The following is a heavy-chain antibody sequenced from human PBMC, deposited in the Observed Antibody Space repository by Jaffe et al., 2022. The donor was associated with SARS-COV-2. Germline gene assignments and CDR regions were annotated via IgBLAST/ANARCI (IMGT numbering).Heavy chain of an antibody. Sequence: EVQLVESGGGSLQPGGSLRLSCAASGFTFKHYGVTWVRQAPGRGLEWVSHISDSSSTIYHEESVKGRFTISRDDAMNSVYLQMDSLRAEDTGVYYCARAASVTTARWHYMDVWGKGTTVTVSS. CDR2: ISDSSSTI. V-gene: IGHV3-48*01. D-gene: IGHD1-1*01. CDR1: GFTFKHYG. CDR3: ARAASVTTARWHYMDV. J-gene: IGHJ6*03.